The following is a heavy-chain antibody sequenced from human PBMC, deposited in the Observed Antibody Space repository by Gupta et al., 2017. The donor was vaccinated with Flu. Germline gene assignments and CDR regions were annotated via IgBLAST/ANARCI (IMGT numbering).Heavy chain of an antibody. Sequence: QVQLVQSGPEVKKPGASVRVSCKASGYSFTSYGISWVRQAPGHGLEWMGWISVFNGDTIYAQSLQGRVTLTIDTSTTTAYMDLRSLTSDDTAKYYCVRDVRTYSDDWYPTLHYFDSWGQGTMVAVSS. V-gene: IGHV1-18*01. D-gene: IGHD6-19*01. CDR2: ISVFNGDT. J-gene: IGHJ4*02. CDR3: VRDVRTYSDDWYPTLHYFDS. CDR1: GYSFTSYG.